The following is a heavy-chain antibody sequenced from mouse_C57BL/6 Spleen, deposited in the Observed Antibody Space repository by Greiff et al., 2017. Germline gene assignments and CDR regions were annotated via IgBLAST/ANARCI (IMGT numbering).Heavy chain of an antibody. Sequence: VKLMESGAELVKPGASVKLSCKASGYTFTEYTIHWVKQRPGQGLEWIGWFYPGSGRIKYNEKCKDKATLTADKSSSTVYMELSRLTSEDSAVYFCARHEEAGNWFAYWGQGTLVTVSA. CDR2: FYPGSGRI. V-gene: IGHV1-62-2*01. D-gene: IGHD4-1*01. CDR3: ARHEEAGNWFAY. CDR1: GYTFTEYT. J-gene: IGHJ3*01.